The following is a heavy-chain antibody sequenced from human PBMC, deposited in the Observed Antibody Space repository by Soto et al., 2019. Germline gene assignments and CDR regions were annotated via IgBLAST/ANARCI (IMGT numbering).Heavy chain of an antibody. V-gene: IGHV1-3*01. CDR1: GYTFSSYA. CDR3: ARDTGDGTFDF. CDR2: INAGYGNT. Sequence: ASVKVSCKASGYTFSSYAMHWVRQAPGQRLESIGWINAGYGNTKSSQKFQDRVTISRDTSASTAYMELTSLRSEDTAVYYCARDTGDGTFDFWGQGTLVTVSS. J-gene: IGHJ4*02. D-gene: IGHD7-27*01.